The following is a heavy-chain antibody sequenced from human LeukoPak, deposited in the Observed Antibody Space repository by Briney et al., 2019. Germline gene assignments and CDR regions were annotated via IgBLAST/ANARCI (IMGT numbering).Heavy chain of an antibody. CDR3: ARARVAVAGSFDY. V-gene: IGHV3-66*01. Sequence: GGSLSLSCAASGFTVSSNYMSWVRQAPGKGLEWVSVIYSGGSTYYADSVKGRFTISRDNSKNTLYLQMNSLRAEDTAVYYCARARVAVAGSFDYWGQGTLVTVSS. CDR2: IYSGGST. J-gene: IGHJ4*02. CDR1: GFTVSSNY. D-gene: IGHD6-19*01.